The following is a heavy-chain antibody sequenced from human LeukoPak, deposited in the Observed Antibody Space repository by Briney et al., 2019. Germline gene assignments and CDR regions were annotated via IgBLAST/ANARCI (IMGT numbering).Heavy chain of an antibody. Sequence: PSETLSLTCAVYGGSFSGYYWSWIRQPPGKGLEWIGEINHSGSTNYNPSLKSRVTISVDTSKNQFSLKLSSVTAADTAVYYCARAVRYCSGGSCYYYYMDVWGKGTTVTVSS. CDR2: INHSGST. J-gene: IGHJ6*03. CDR1: GGSFSGYY. D-gene: IGHD2-15*01. CDR3: ARAVRYCSGGSCYYYYMDV. V-gene: IGHV4-34*01.